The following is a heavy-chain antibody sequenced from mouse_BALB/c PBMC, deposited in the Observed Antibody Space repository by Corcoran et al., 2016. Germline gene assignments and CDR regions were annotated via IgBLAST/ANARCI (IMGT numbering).Heavy chain of an antibody. D-gene: IGHD1-1*01. CDR2: INTYTGEP. Sequence: QIQLVQSGPELKKPGETVKISCKASGYTFTNYGMNWVKQAPGKGLKWMGWINTYTGEPTYADDFKGRFAFSLETSASTAYLQINNLKNEDMATYFCARATVVEDWFAYWGQGTLVTVSA. CDR1: GYTFTNYG. CDR3: ARATVVEDWFAY. V-gene: IGHV9-1*02. J-gene: IGHJ3*01.